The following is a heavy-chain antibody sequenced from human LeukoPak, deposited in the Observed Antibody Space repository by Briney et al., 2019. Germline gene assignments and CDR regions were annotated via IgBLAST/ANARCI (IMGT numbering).Heavy chain of an antibody. Sequence: PSETLSLTCTVSGGSISSYYWSWIRQPPGKGLEWIGYIYYSGSTNYNPSLKSRVTISVDTSKNQFSLKLSSVTAADTAVYYCARAQYSSSWYYSGGFDYWGQGTLVTVSS. V-gene: IGHV4-59*01. CDR3: ARAQYSSSWYYSGGFDY. CDR1: GGSISSYY. D-gene: IGHD6-13*01. J-gene: IGHJ4*02. CDR2: IYYSGST.